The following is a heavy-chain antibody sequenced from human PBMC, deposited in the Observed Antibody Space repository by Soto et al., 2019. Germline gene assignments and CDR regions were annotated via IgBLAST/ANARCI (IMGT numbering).Heavy chain of an antibody. CDR2: INHSGST. CDR1: GGSFSGYY. Sequence: ETLSLTCAVYGGSFSGYYWSWIRQPPGKGLEWIGEINHSGSTNYNPSLKSRVTISVDTSKNQFSLKLSSVTAADTAVYYCARSPYDSSGYYNYWGQGTLVTVSS. V-gene: IGHV4-34*01. CDR3: ARSPYDSSGYYNY. D-gene: IGHD3-22*01. J-gene: IGHJ4*02.